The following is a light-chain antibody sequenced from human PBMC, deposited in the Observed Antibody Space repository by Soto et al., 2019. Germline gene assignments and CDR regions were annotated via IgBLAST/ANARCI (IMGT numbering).Light chain of an antibody. V-gene: IGLV1-44*01. CDR1: TSNIRINP. CDR2: TND. Sequence: QSVLTQPPSASGTPGQRVTISCSGSTSNIRINPVNWYQHLPGTAPKLLIFTNDQRPSGVPDRFSGSKSGTSASLAISGLQSEDEADYYCSSYTSSSWVFGGGTKVTVL. CDR3: SSYTSSSWV. J-gene: IGLJ3*02.